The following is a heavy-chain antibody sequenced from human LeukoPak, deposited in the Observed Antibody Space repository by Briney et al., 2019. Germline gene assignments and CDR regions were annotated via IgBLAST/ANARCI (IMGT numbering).Heavy chain of an antibody. CDR3: ARARQRATGSYSALDS. Sequence: GASVKVSCKASGYTFTSYGISWVRQAPGQGLEWMGWISAYNGNTNYAQKLQGRVTMTTDTSTSTAYMELNSLRSDDTAVYYSARARQRATGSYSALDSWGQGTLVTVSS. CDR1: GYTFTSYG. J-gene: IGHJ4*02. CDR2: ISAYNGNT. V-gene: IGHV1-18*01. D-gene: IGHD1-26*01.